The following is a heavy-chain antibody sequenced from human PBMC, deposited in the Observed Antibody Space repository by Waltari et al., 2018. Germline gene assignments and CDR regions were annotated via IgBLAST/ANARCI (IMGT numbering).Heavy chain of an antibody. Sequence: EVQLVESGGGLVQPGGSLRLSCAASGLTVGNNFMTWVHRAPGKGLECVALIDSGGTSYYADSVKGRFTSSRDSSKNTVSLQMNILTAGDTAVYYCAHFPGVWGQGTMVTVSS. CDR3: AHFPGV. CDR2: IDSGGTS. J-gene: IGHJ3*01. CDR1: GLTVGNNF. V-gene: IGHV3-66*01.